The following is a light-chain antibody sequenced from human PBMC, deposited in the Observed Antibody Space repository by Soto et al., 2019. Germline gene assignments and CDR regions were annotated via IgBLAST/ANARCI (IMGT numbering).Light chain of an antibody. V-gene: IGLV1-40*01. CDR1: SSNIGAHFD. CDR3: QSYDSTLSASV. CDR2: GNN. J-gene: IGLJ7*01. Sequence: QAVVTQPPSVSGAPGQRVTISCTGSSSNIGAHFDVHWYHQVPGTAPRLLLFGNNNRPSGVPDRFSGSKSGTSASLAITGLQAEDEGDFYCQSYDSTLSASVFGGGTQLTVL.